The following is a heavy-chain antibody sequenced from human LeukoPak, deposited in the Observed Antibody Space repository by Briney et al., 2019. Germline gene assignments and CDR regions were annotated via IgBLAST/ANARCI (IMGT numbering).Heavy chain of an antibody. V-gene: IGHV3-49*03. CDR2: ISGGTT. CDR1: GFTFGDYL. Sequence: GGSLRLSCTASGFTFGDYLMSWFRQAPGKGLEWIGFISGGTTEYAASVKGRFTISRDDSTSIAYLQMNSLTTEDTAVYYCSRGSGWLSVYWGQGTLVPVSS. CDR3: SRGSGWLSVY. J-gene: IGHJ4*02. D-gene: IGHD6-19*01.